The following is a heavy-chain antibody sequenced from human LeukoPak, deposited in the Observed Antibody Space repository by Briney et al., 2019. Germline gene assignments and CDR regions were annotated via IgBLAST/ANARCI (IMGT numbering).Heavy chain of an antibody. CDR1: GYTFTGYF. D-gene: IGHD6-13*01. J-gene: IGHJ4*02. CDR3: ARNTRLEAVNSNPIEY. Sequence: GASVKVSCKASGYTFTGYFLHWVRQDPGQGLEWMGWINPNSGGTDYTQKFQGRVTMTRDTSISTAYMELSRLTSDDTAVYYCARNTRLEAVNSNPIEYWGQGTLVTVSS. V-gene: IGHV1-2*02. CDR2: INPNSGGT.